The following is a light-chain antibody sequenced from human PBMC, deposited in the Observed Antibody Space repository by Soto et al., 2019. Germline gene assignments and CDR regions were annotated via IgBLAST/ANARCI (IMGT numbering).Light chain of an antibody. CDR1: QSISSY. J-gene: IGKJ2*01. V-gene: IGKV1-39*01. CDR3: QQSYSTPYT. Sequence: DIQMTQSPSSLSASVGDRVTITCRASQSISSYLNWYQQKPGKAPKLLIYAASNFQSWVPSRFSGSGSGTDFTLTISSLQPEDFATYYCQQSYSTPYTFAQGTKLEIK. CDR2: AAS.